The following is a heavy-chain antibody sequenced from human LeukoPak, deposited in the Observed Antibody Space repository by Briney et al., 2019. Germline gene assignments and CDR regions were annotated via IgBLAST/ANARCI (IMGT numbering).Heavy chain of an antibody. V-gene: IGHV4-34*01. D-gene: IGHD4-17*01. CDR2: INHNGST. CDR1: GGSFSDYV. J-gene: IGHJ3*01. Sequence: PSETLSLTCAVYGGSFSDYVWSWIRQAPGRGLEWIGEINHNGSTNYNPSLKSRVTISVDTSRSQFSLNVNSMTAADTAVYYCARQTITVTTGEYAFDFWGQGTMVTFSS. CDR3: ARQTITVTTGEYAFDF.